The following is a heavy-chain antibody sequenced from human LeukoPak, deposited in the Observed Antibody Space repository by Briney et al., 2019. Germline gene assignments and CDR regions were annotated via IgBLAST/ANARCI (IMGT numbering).Heavy chain of an antibody. D-gene: IGHD6-13*01. CDR2: MYSGGTT. V-gene: IGHV3-66*01. Sequence: GGSLRLSCAASGFTVSGNYMNWVRQAPGQGLEWVSVMYSGGTTYYADSVKGRFTISRDNSKNTLYLQLNSLRVEDTAVYYRARGALGAAGRLDYWGQGTLVTVSS. CDR1: GFTVSGNY. J-gene: IGHJ4*02. CDR3: ARGALGAAGRLDY.